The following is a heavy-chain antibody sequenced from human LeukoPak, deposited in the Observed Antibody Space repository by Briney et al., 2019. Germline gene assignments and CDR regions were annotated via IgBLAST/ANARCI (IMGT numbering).Heavy chain of an antibody. J-gene: IGHJ4*02. D-gene: IGHD3-22*01. CDR3: AKGSSGYLEATFDY. Sequence: GRSRSLSCAASGFTFDDYAMHWVRQAPGKGLEWVSGISWNSGSIGYADSVKGRFTISRDNAKNSLYLQMNSLRAEDMALYYCAKGSSGYLEATFDYWGQGTLVTVSS. V-gene: IGHV3-9*03. CDR1: GFTFDDYA. CDR2: ISWNSGSI.